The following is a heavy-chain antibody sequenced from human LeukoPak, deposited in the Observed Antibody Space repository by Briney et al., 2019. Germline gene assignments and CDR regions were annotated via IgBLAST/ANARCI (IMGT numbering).Heavy chain of an antibody. CDR1: GYSISSGYY. D-gene: IGHD6-19*01. CDR2: IYHSGST. V-gene: IGHV4-38-2*01. Sequence: SETLSLTCAASGYSISSGYYWGWIRQPPGKGLEWIGSIYHSGSTYYNPSLKSRVTISVDTSKNQFSLKPSSVTAADTAVYYCARVQGTGSGWYGSIDYWGQGTLVTVSS. J-gene: IGHJ4*02. CDR3: ARVQGTGSGWYGSIDY.